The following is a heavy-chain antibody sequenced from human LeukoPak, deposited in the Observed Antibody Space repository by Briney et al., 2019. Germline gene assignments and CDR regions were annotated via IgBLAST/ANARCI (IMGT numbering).Heavy chain of an antibody. CDR3: AKEVIRYWYFDP. CDR2: ITGSGDNT. J-gene: IGHJ2*01. Sequence: GGSLRLSCAASGFTFGSYAMTWVRQAPGKGLEWVSVITGSGDNTYYADSVKGRFTISRDNSKNTLYLQMNSLRAEDTAVYYCAKEVIRYWYFDPWGRDTRGTVSS. CDR1: GFTFGSYA. V-gene: IGHV3-23*01. D-gene: IGHD2-21*01.